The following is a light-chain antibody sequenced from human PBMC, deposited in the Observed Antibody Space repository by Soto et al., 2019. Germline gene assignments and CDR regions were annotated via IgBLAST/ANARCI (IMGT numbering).Light chain of an antibody. V-gene: IGLV2-14*01. CDR3: SSYTSSSTPYV. CDR2: EVS. Sequence: ALTQPASVSGSPGQSITISCTGTSSDVGGYNYVSWYQQHPGKAPKLMIYEVSNRPSGVSNRFSGSKSGNTASLTISGLQAEDEADYYCSSYTSSSTPYVFGTGTKVT. CDR1: SSDVGGYNY. J-gene: IGLJ1*01.